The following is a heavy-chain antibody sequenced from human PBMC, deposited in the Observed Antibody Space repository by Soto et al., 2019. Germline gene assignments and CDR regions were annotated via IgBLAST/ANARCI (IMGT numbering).Heavy chain of an antibody. CDR2: ITSNGDST. D-gene: IGHD2-2*02. V-gene: IGHV3-23*01. CDR3: AKDSPSYTSSPFYFDS. CDR1: GFDFNKYA. J-gene: IGHJ4*02. Sequence: GGSLRLSCAAFGFDFNKYAMTWVRQAPGKGLQWVSSITSNGDSTYYADSVKGRFTTSRDNSKNTLYLQMNSLRADDTAVFYCAKDSPSYTSSPFYFDSWGQGTLVTVSS.